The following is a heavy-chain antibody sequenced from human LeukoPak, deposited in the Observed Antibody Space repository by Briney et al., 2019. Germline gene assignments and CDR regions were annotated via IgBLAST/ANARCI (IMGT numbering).Heavy chain of an antibody. CDR2: SSAYNGNT. D-gene: IGHD6-19*01. CDR3: AKDCSRNSSGWRWVFDY. V-gene: IGHV1-18*01. Sequence: ASVKVSCKASGYTFTSYGISWVRQAPGQGLEWMGWSSAYNGNTNYAQKLQGRVTMTTDTSTNTAYMELRSLRSDDTAVYYCAKDCSRNSSGWRWVFDYWGQGTLVTVSS. J-gene: IGHJ4*02. CDR1: GYTFTSYG.